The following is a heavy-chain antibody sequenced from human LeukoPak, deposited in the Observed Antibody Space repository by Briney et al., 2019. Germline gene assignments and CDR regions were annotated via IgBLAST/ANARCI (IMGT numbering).Heavy chain of an antibody. CDR1: GFTFSSYW. J-gene: IGHJ6*04. V-gene: IGHV3-7*03. CDR2: IKQDGSEK. D-gene: IGHD3-10*01. CDR3: AREKGSGGYYHGMDV. Sequence: GGSLRLSCAASGFTFSSYWMSWVRQAPGKGLEWVANIKQDGSEKYYVDSVKGRFTISRDSAKNSLYLQMNSLRAEDTAVYYCAREKGSGGYYHGMDVWGKGTTVTVSS.